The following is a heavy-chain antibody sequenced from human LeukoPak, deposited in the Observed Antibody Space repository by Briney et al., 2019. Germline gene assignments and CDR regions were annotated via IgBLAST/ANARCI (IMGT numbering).Heavy chain of an antibody. CDR2: IYPGDSDT. Sequence: GGSLKISCRGSGYSFTNYWIGWVRQMPGKGLEWMGIIYPGDSDTRYSPSFQGQVTISAGKSISTAYLQWSSLRASDTAIYYCASRARPEVNCGGDCFFFWGQGTLVTVSS. V-gene: IGHV5-51*01. CDR1: GYSFTNYW. D-gene: IGHD2-21*01. J-gene: IGHJ4*02. CDR3: ASRARPEVNCGGDCFFF.